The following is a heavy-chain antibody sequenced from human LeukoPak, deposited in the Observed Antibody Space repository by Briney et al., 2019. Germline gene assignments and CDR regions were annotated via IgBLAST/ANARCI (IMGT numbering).Heavy chain of an antibody. D-gene: IGHD6-13*01. CDR1: GFTFSSYP. CDR2: ISYDGSNK. Sequence: GGSLRLSCAASGFTFSSYPMHWVRQAPGKGLEWVAVISYDGSNKYYADSVKGRFTISRDNSKNTLYLQMNSLRAEDTAVYYCARDKLLEQQLTRHNWFDPWGQGTLVTVSS. CDR3: ARDKLLEQQLTRHNWFDP. V-gene: IGHV3-30-3*01. J-gene: IGHJ5*02.